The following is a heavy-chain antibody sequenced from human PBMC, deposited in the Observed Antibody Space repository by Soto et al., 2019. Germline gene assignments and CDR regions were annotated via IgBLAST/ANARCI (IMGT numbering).Heavy chain of an antibody. J-gene: IGHJ6*02. CDR1: GYTFTSYG. Sequence: ASVKVSCKASGYTFTSYGISWVRQAPGQGLEGMGWISAYNGNTNYAQKLQGRVTMTTDTSTSTAYMELRSLRSDDTAVYYCARVATGAYYYYGMDVWGQGTTVPVSS. V-gene: IGHV1-18*01. CDR2: ISAYNGNT. D-gene: IGHD5-12*01. CDR3: ARVATGAYYYYGMDV.